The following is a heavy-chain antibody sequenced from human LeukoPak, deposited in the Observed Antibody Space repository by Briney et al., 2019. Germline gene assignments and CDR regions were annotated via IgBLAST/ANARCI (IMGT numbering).Heavy chain of an antibody. CDR2: IISDGTGS. D-gene: IGHD6-25*01. J-gene: IGHJ4*02. V-gene: IGHV3-74*01. CDR1: GFTFSSHW. CDR3: ATGESAPRNDY. Sequence: GGSLRLSCAASGFTFSSHWMHWVRQVPGKGLVWVGRIISDGTGSNYADFIEGRFTISRDNAKNILYLQMNSLRVEDTGVYYCATGESAPRNDYWGQGTPVTVSS.